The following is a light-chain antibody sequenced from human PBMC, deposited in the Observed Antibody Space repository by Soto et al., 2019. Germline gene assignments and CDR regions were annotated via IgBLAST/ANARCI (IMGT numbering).Light chain of an antibody. V-gene: IGLV2-14*01. CDR2: EVT. CDR1: ISDIGGYEY. Sequence: QSVLTQPASVSGSPGQSITISCTGTISDIGGYEYVSWYQQHPGKAPRLMIYEVTYRPLGVSNRFSGSKSGSTASLTISGLQAEDEADYYCSSYTDSSTLGLYVFGTGTKVTVL. J-gene: IGLJ1*01. CDR3: SSYTDSSTLGLYV.